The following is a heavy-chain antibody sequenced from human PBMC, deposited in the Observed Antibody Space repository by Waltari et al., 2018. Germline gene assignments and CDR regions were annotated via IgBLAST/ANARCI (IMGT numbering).Heavy chain of an antibody. V-gene: IGHV3-23*04. CDR2: IIGTGNTA. D-gene: IGHD3-10*01. CDR1: GFTFNSYA. Sequence: EVQLVASGGGFVQPGGSLRLSCAASGFTFNSYAMSWVRQAPGKGPEGVSSIIGTGNTAYYADSGKGRFTVSRDNSKSTLYLQMSSLTAEDTAVYYCAKVQGSGNYRFDFWGQGTLVTVSS. J-gene: IGHJ4*02. CDR3: AKVQGSGNYRFDF.